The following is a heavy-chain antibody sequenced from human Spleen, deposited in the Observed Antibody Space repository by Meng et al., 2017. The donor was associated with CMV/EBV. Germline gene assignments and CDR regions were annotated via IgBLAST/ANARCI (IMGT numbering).Heavy chain of an antibody. V-gene: IGHV3-66*02. CDR1: GFIFGDYA. CDR2: IYSGGTT. Sequence: GESLKISCRASGFIFGDYAMSWVRQAPGKGLEWVSVIYSGGTTFYADSVKGRFTISRDNSKNTLRLQMNSLRTEDTAVYYCASARRMLGCDLCFDSWGQGTLVTVSS. J-gene: IGHJ4*02. CDR3: ASARRMLGCDLCFDS. D-gene: IGHD3-10*02.